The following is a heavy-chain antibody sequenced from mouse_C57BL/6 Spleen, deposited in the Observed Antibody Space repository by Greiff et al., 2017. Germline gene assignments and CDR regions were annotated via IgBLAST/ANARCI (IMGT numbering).Heavy chain of an antibody. CDR1: GYTFTSYW. CDR3: ARSNYGNYVSWFAY. CDR2: IDPSDSYT. Sequence: QVQLQQPGAELVRPGTSVKLSCKASGYTFTSYWMHWVKQRPGQGLEWIGVIDPSDSYTNYNQKFKGKATLTVDTSSSPAYMQLSSLTSEDSAVYYCARSNYGNYVSWFAYWGQGTLVTVSA. J-gene: IGHJ3*01. V-gene: IGHV1-59*01. D-gene: IGHD2-1*01.